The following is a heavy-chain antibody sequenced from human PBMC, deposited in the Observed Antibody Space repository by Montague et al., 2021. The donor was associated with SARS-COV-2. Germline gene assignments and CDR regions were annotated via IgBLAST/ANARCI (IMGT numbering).Heavy chain of an antibody. CDR1: GFTFDDYA. CDR2: ISWNSGSP. J-gene: IGHJ3*02. D-gene: IGHD6-13*01. V-gene: IGHV3-9*01. Sequence: SLRLSCAASGFTFDDYAIHWVRQAPGKGLEWVSGISWNSGSPGYADSVKGRFTISRDNAKNTLYLQMNSLRAEDTALYYCAKDLYSSSWYRVGAFDIWGQGTMVTVSS. CDR3: AKDLYSSSWYRVGAFDI.